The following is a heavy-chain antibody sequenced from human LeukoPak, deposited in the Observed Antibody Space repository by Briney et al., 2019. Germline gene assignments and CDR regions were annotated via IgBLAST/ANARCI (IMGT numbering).Heavy chain of an antibody. V-gene: IGHV4-4*02. Sequence: SETLSLTCAVSGGSISSSTNWWSWVRQPPGKGLEWIGEIYHSGSTYYNPSLKSRVTISVDTSKNQFSLKLSSVTAADTAVYYCARSRGYFDLWGRGTLVTVSS. CDR3: ARSRGYFDL. J-gene: IGHJ2*01. CDR1: GGSISSSTNW. CDR2: IYHSGST.